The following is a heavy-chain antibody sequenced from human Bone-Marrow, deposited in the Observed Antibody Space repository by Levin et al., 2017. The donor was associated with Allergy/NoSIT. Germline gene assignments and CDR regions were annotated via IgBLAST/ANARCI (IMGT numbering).Heavy chain of an antibody. V-gene: IGHV3-30*03. Sequence: SCAASGFTFITYAIHWVRQAPGKGLEWVAGVSFDGSNKYYADSVKGRFTISRDNSKNTLFLQMNSLRAEDTAVYYCARSLHYYYFAMDVWGQGTTVTVSS. CDR3: ARSLHYYYFAMDV. J-gene: IGHJ6*02. CDR2: VSFDGSNK. CDR1: GFTFITYA.